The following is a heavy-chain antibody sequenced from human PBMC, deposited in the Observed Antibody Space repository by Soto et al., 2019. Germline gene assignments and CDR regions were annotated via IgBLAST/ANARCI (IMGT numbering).Heavy chain of an antibody. CDR2: IIPIFGTA. J-gene: IGHJ4*02. D-gene: IGHD4-17*01. CDR1: GGTFSSYA. Sequence: QVQLVQSGAEVKKPGSSVKVSCKASGGTFSSYAISWVRQAPGQGLEWMGGIIPIFGTANYAQQFQSRVTITADESTSTAYMELSSLRSEDTAVYYCAGSGGPAPPGTTVTAFDYWGQGTLVTVSS. CDR3: AGSGGPAPPGTTVTAFDY. V-gene: IGHV1-69*01.